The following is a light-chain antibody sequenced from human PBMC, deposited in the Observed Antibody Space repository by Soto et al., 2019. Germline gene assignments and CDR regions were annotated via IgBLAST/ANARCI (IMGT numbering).Light chain of an antibody. J-gene: IGKJ2*01. CDR2: AAS. CDR3: QQNYSTPRT. Sequence: DIQMTQSPSSLSASVGDRVTITCRASQSISNSLNWYQQKPGKAPKHLIYAASTLQRGVPSSFSGSGSGTDFTLTISSLQPEDFATYYCQQNYSTPRTFGQGTKLEIK. V-gene: IGKV1-39*01. CDR1: QSISNS.